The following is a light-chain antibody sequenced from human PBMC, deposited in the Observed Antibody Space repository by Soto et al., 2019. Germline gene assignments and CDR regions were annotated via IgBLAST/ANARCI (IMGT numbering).Light chain of an antibody. CDR1: SNDVGIYNY. CDR2: EVT. J-gene: IGLJ1*01. CDR3: AAWDDSLSGYV. Sequence: QSALTQPASVSGSPGQSITISCTGTSNDVGIYNYVSWYQQHPGKAPKLMIYEVTNRPSGVPDRFSGSKSGTSASLAISGLQAEDEADYYCAAWDDSLSGYVFGTGTKLTVL. V-gene: IGLV2-14*01.